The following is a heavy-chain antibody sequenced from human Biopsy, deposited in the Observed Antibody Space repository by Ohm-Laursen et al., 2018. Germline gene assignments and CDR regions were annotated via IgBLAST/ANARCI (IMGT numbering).Heavy chain of an antibody. J-gene: IGHJ6*02. Sequence: GSLRLSCAASGFSFSDYHMRWIRQAPGRGLEWVSYISGGGTIYYGDSMKGRVTISRDNAKNSLYLQMHSLRAEDTAVYYCARDTRWSPYSMDVWSQGTTVTVSS. D-gene: IGHD4-23*01. CDR2: ISGGGTI. CDR1: GFSFSDYH. CDR3: ARDTRWSPYSMDV. V-gene: IGHV3-11*01.